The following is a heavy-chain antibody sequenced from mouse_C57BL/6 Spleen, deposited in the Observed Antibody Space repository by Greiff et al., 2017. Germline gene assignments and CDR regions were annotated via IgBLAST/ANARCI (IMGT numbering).Heavy chain of an antibody. CDR3: ARSPYGNYGGFAY. CDR2: ISYSGST. D-gene: IGHD2-1*01. Sequence: EVKLMESGPGLAKPSQTLSLTCSVTGYSITSDYWNWIRKFPGNKLEYMGYISYSGSTYYNPSLKSRISITRDTSKNQYYLQLNSVTTEDTATYYCARSPYGNYGGFAYWGQGTLVTVSA. V-gene: IGHV3-8*01. J-gene: IGHJ3*01. CDR1: GYSITSDY.